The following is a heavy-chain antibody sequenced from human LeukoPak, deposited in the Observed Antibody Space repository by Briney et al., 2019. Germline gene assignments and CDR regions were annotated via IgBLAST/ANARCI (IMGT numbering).Heavy chain of an antibody. D-gene: IGHD6-13*01. J-gene: IGHJ5*02. Sequence: PAETLSLPCTVSGGSMNSYYWSWLRQPPGKGVEWIGYIYCSGSTNYNPSLKRGVTISVDTYKKEFSLKQRSVTAAHTAVYYCARLSPSGYSSNWACFDPWGQGTLVTVSS. CDR2: IYCSGST. CDR1: GGSMNSYY. V-gene: IGHV4-59*08. CDR3: ARLSPSGYSSNWACFDP.